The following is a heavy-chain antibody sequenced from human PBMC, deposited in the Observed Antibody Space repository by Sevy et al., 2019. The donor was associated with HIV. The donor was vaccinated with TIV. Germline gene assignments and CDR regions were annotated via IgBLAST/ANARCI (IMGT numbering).Heavy chain of an antibody. CDR1: GFTFSSYA. CDR3: VKDPDYDLWRGDYGMDV. Sequence: GGSLRLSCAASGFTFSSYAMSWVRQAPGKGLKYVSAISSDGGGTYYADSVRGRFTISRDNSKNTLYLEMRSLRVEDTAVCYCVKDPDYDLWRGDYGMDVWGQGTTVTVSS. V-gene: IGHV3-64D*06. J-gene: IGHJ6*02. D-gene: IGHD3-3*01. CDR2: ISSDGGGT.